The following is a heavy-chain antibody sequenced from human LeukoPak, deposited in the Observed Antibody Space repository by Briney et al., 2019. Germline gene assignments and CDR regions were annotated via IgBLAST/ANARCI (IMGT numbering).Heavy chain of an antibody. CDR1: GYTFTGYY. Sequence: ASGKVSCKASGYTFTGYYMHWVRQAPGQGLEWMGIINPSGGSTSYAQKFQGRVTMTRDTSTSTVYMELSSLRSEDTAVYYCARGGDIVVVPAAYGWFDPWGQGTLVTVSS. J-gene: IGHJ5*02. V-gene: IGHV1-46*01. D-gene: IGHD2-2*01. CDR2: INPSGGST. CDR3: ARGGDIVVVPAAYGWFDP.